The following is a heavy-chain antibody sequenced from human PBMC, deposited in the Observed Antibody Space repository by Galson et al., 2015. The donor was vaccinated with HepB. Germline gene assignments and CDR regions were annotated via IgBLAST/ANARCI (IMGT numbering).Heavy chain of an antibody. CDR2: IYYSGST. J-gene: IGHJ3*02. D-gene: IGHD1-7*01. Sequence: LSLTCTVSGGSISSGDYYWSWIRQPPGKGLEWIGYIYYSGSTYYNPSLKSRVTISVDTSKNQFSLKLSSVTAADTAVYYCARELLYNWNYSDAFDIWGQGTMVTVSS. CDR1: GGSISSGDYY. CDR3: ARELLYNWNYSDAFDI. V-gene: IGHV4-30-4*01.